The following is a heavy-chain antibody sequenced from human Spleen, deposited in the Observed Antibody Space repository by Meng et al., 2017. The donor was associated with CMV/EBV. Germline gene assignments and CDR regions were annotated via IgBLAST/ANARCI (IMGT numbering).Heavy chain of an antibody. D-gene: IGHD3-22*01. Sequence: GESLKISCAASGFTFSSYSMNWVRQAPGKGLEWVSSISSSSSYIYYADSVKGRFTISRDNAKNSLYLQMNSLRAEDTAVYYCARTPGPYYYDSSGYYRYYYYYGMDVWGQGTTVTVSS. CDR3: ARTPGPYYYDSSGYYRYYYYYGMDV. J-gene: IGHJ6*02. V-gene: IGHV3-21*01. CDR1: GFTFSSYS. CDR2: ISSSSSYI.